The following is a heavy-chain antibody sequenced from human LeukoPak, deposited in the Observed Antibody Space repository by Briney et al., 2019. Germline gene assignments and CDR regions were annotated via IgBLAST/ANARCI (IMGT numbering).Heavy chain of an antibody. CDR1: GGPISSSSYY. V-gene: IGHV4-39*01. Sequence: SETLSLTCSVSGGPISSSSYYWGWIRQPPGKGLGWIGSVYYSGSTYYNLSLKSRLTISVDTSKNQFSLKLSSVTAADTAVYYCARLSLIVGGIDYWGQGTLVTVSS. D-gene: IGHD1-26*01. CDR2: VYYSGST. J-gene: IGHJ4*02. CDR3: ARLSLIVGGIDY.